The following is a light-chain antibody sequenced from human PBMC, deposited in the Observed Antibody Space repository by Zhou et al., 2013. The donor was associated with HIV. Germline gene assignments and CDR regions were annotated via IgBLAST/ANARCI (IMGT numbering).Light chain of an antibody. CDR1: QTVNNNF. CDR3: QEYGGSPIT. J-gene: IGKJ5*01. Sequence: EIVLTQSPATLSVSPGERATLSCRASQTVNNNFLAWYQQRPGQAPRLLIYGASSRATGIPDRFSGSGSGTDFTLTISRLEPEDFAVYYCQEYGGSPITFGQGTRLEIK. CDR2: GAS. V-gene: IGKV3-20*01.